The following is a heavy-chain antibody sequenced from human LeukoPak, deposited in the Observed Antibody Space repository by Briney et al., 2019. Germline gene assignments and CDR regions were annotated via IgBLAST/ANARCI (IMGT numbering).Heavy chain of an antibody. CDR2: IHYSGGT. J-gene: IGHJ5*02. CDR3: ARHGGYDRSGYWFDP. Sequence: SETLSLSCTVSGGSISSSNYYWGWIRQPPGKGLESIGSIHYSGGTYHNPSLKSRVTISVDTSKNQFSLKLSSVIAADTAVYYCARHGGYDRSGYWFDPWGQGTLVTVSS. D-gene: IGHD3-22*01. V-gene: IGHV4-39*01. CDR1: GGSISSSNYY.